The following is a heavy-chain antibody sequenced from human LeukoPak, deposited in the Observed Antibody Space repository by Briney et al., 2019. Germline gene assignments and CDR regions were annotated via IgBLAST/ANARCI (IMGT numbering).Heavy chain of an antibody. CDR1: GYTFTGYY. CDR3: ARVETGGDYSH. Sequence: GASVKVSCKASGYTFTGYYMPWVRQAPGQGLEWIGWINPNSGGTNYAQKFQGRVTMTRDTSISTAYMELSRLRSDDTAVYYCARVETGGDYSHWGQGTLVTVSS. D-gene: IGHD2-21*01. V-gene: IGHV1-2*02. J-gene: IGHJ4*02. CDR2: INPNSGGT.